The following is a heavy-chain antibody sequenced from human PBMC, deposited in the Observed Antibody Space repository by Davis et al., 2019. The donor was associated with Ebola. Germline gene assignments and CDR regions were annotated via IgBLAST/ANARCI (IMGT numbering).Heavy chain of an antibody. CDR2: IRYDGSNK. V-gene: IGHV3-30*02. D-gene: IGHD6-13*01. CDR1: GFTFSSYG. CDR3: AMAAAGGYYYYYYGMDV. Sequence: GASLMLSCAASGFTFSSYGMHWVRQAPGKGLEWVAFIRYDGSNKYYADSVKGRFTISRDNSKNTLYLQMNRLRAEDTAVYYCAMAAAGGYYYYYYGMDVWGQGTTVTVSS. J-gene: IGHJ6*02.